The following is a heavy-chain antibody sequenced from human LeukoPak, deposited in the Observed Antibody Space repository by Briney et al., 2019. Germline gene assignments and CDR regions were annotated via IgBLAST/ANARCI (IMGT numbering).Heavy chain of an antibody. D-gene: IGHD1-26*01. CDR2: LLYNGDT. J-gene: IGHJ6*02. CDR1: GGSISSDVHY. V-gene: IGHV4-39*01. Sequence: SETLSLTCTVAGGSISSDVHYWDWIRQAPGKGLEWIGSLLYNGDTWYNPSLESRVTISVDTSENQFSLRLTSVNAADTALYFCTRRGSGNGGTYAGMDVWGPGTSVTVSS. CDR3: TRRGSGNGGTYAGMDV.